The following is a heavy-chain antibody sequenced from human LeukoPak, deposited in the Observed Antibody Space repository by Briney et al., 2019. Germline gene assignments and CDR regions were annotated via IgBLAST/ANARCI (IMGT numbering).Heavy chain of an antibody. Sequence: ASVKVSCKASGYTFTGYYMHWVRQAPGQGLEWMGWINPNSGGTNYAQKFQGRVTMTRDTSICTAYMELSRLRSDDTAVYYCARGSVRTTVTTGGDYWGQGTLVTVSS. D-gene: IGHD4-11*01. CDR2: INPNSGGT. J-gene: IGHJ4*02. V-gene: IGHV1-2*02. CDR1: GYTFTGYY. CDR3: ARGSVRTTVTTGGDY.